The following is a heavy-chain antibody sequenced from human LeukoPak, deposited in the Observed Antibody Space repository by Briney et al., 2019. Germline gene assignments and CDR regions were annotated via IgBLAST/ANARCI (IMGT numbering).Heavy chain of an antibody. J-gene: IGHJ4*02. Sequence: GGSLRLSCAASGFSFSDYTMNWVRQAPGKGLEWVSSISSTSTYIYCADSVKGRFTISRDNAKNSLYLQMNSLRAEDTAVYNCARIGYSSSSLDFWGRGTLVTVSS. D-gene: IGHD6-6*01. CDR2: ISSTSTYI. CDR1: GFSFSDYT. CDR3: ARIGYSSSSLDF. V-gene: IGHV3-21*04.